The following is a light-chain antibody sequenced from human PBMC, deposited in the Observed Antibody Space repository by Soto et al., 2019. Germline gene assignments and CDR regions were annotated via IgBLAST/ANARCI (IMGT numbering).Light chain of an antibody. Sequence: IQLTQSPSSLSASVGDRVTITCRASQGISSYLAWYQQKPGKAPNLLIHGASTLQSGVPSRFTGSGSGTYFTLTISSLQPEDFATYYCQQHFHTPPSFGKGTRLEIK. CDR2: GAS. CDR3: QQHFHTPPS. CDR1: QGISSY. V-gene: IGKV1-39*01. J-gene: IGKJ5*01.